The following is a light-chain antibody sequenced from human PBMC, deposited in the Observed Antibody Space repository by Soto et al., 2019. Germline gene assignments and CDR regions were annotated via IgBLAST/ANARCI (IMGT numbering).Light chain of an antibody. Sequence: DIVMTQTPLSLSVTPGQPASISCKSSQSLLHSDGKTYLAWYQQKPGQAPRLLIYGASNRATGIPDRFSGSGSGTDFTLTISSLEPEDFAVYYCQQRSNWPPVTFGGGTKVDIK. J-gene: IGKJ4*01. CDR1: QSLLHSDGKTY. CDR2: GAS. CDR3: QQRSNWPPVT. V-gene: IGKV3-11*01.